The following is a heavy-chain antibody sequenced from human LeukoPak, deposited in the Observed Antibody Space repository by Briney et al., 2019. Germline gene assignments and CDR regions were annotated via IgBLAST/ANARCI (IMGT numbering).Heavy chain of an antibody. CDR1: GFTFSSYG. V-gene: IGHV3-21*05. CDR2: ISNSGNCA. CDR3: ARADRTSWFDY. D-gene: IGHD2-2*01. Sequence: GRSLRLSCAASGFTFSSYGMHWIRQAPGKGLEWISYISNSGNCANYADSVKGRFTISRDNAKNSLSLQMNSLRPDDTAVYYCARADRTSWFDYWGQGILVTVSS. J-gene: IGHJ4*02.